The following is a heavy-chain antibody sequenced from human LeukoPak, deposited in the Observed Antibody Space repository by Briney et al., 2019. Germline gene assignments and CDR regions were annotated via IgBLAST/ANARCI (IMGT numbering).Heavy chain of an antibody. V-gene: IGHV4-59*08. CDR3: ARQPTYSYGWFGRPDHDAFDI. D-gene: IGHD5-18*01. CDR2: IYYSGST. CDR1: GGSISSYY. J-gene: IGHJ3*02. Sequence: SETLSLTCTVSGGSISSYYWSWIWQPPGKGLEWIGHIYYSGSTNYNPSLKSRVTISVDTSKNQFSLKLSSVTAADTAVYYCARQPTYSYGWFGRPDHDAFDIWGQGTMVTVSS.